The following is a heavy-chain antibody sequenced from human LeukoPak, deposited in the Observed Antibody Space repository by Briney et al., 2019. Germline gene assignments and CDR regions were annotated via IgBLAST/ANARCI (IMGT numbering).Heavy chain of an antibody. J-gene: IGHJ5*02. Sequence: PSETLSLTCTVSGGSINGHYWTWIRQPPGKGLEWIGFVYDNGNTNYNSSLQSRATMSVDTSKNQLSLKMRSVTAADTAIYYCARVFRGVVTSNWFDPWGQGTLVTVSS. D-gene: IGHD2-21*02. CDR2: VYDNGNT. CDR3: ARVFRGVVTSNWFDP. V-gene: IGHV4-59*11. CDR1: GGSINGHY.